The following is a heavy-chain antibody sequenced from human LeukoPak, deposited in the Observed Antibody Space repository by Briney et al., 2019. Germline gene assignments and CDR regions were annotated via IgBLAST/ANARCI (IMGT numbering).Heavy chain of an antibody. J-gene: IGHJ4*02. CDR3: ATIAAVDY. V-gene: IGHV3-48*04. CDR1: GFTFSSYS. Sequence: GGSLRLSCAASGFTFSSYSMNWVRQAPGKGLEWVSYISSSSSTIYYADSVKGRFTISRDNAKNSLYLHMNSLRAEDTAVYYCATIAAVDYWGQGTLVTVSS. CDR2: ISSSSSTI. D-gene: IGHD6-25*01.